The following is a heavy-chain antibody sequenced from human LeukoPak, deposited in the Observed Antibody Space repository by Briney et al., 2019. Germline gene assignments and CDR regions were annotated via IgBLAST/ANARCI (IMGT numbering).Heavy chain of an antibody. CDR1: GGSISSGNW. V-gene: IGHV4-4*02. CDR2: VYHSGST. CDR3: ARDSNLVGATYFDY. J-gene: IGHJ4*02. D-gene: IGHD1-26*01. Sequence: PSGTLSLTCAVSGGSISSGNWWSWVRPPPGKGLEWIGEVYHSGSTNYNPSLKSRVTVSVDKSKNQFSLKLSSVTAADTAVYYCARDSNLVGATYFDYWGQGTLVTVSS.